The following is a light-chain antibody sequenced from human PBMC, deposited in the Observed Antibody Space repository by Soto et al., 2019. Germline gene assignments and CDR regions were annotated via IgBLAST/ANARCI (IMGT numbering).Light chain of an antibody. CDR2: DAS. CDR1: QSISSY. Sequence: DIQMTQSPSSLSGSVGDRVTITCRASQSISSYLNWYQQKPGNSPKLLIYDASSLETGVPSRFSGSGSGTDFTFTISSLQPEDIATYYCQQCASLPTFGQGTKVDIK. CDR3: QQCASLPT. J-gene: IGKJ1*01. V-gene: IGKV1-33*01.